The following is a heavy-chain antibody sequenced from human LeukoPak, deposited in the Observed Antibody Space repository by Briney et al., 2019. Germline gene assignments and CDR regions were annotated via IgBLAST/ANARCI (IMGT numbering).Heavy chain of an antibody. V-gene: IGHV4-59*01. Sequence: PSETLSLTCTVSGGSISSYYWSWIRQPPGKELEWIGYIYYSGSTNYNPSLKSRVTISVDTSKNQFSLKLSSVTAADTAVYYCARSQGIGYFDYWGQGTLVTVSS. J-gene: IGHJ4*02. CDR1: GGSISSYY. CDR2: IYYSGST. D-gene: IGHD2-21*01. CDR3: ARSQGIGYFDY.